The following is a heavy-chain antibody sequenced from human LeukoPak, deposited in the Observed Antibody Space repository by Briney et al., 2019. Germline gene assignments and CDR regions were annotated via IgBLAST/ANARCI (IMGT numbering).Heavy chain of an antibody. V-gene: IGHV3-53*01. D-gene: IGHD6-13*01. Sequence: GGSLRLSCAASGFTVSTNYMSWVRQAPGKGLEWVSVIYSGGSTYYADSVKGRFTISRDNSKNTLYLQMNSLRAEDTAVYYCARVGYSSNDAFDIWGQGTMFTVSS. CDR1: GFTVSTNY. CDR3: ARVGYSSNDAFDI. CDR2: IYSGGST. J-gene: IGHJ3*02.